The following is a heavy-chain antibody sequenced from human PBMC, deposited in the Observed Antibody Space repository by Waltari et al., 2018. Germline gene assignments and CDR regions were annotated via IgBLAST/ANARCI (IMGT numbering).Heavy chain of an antibody. CDR2: IYYSGST. V-gene: IGHV4-59*01. CDR1: GGSINNYY. CDR3: ARLPNWSFDL. D-gene: IGHD1-26*01. J-gene: IGHJ2*01. Sequence: QVQLQESGPGLVKPSETLSLTCTVSGGSINNYYWSWIRQPPGKRLEWIAYIYYSGSTDYNPSLRSRVTISVDTSKNQSSLKLTSVTAADTAVYYCARLPNWSFDLWGRGTLVTVSS.